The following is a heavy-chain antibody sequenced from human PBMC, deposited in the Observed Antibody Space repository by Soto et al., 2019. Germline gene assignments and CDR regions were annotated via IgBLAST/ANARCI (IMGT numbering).Heavy chain of an antibody. D-gene: IGHD2-21*01. CDR3: ARVVASYSYYYGMDV. Sequence: QVQLQESGPGLVKPSQTLSLTCTVSGGPISSGGYYWSWIRQHPGKGLEWIGYIYYSGSTYYNPSLKSLVTIXXDXSXXLFSLKLSSVTAADTAVYYGARVVASYSYYYGMDVWGQGTTVTVSS. J-gene: IGHJ6*02. CDR2: IYYSGST. CDR1: GGPISSGGYY. V-gene: IGHV4-31*01.